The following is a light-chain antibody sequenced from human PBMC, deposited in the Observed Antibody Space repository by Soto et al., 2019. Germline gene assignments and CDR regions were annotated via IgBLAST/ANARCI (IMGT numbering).Light chain of an antibody. J-gene: IGKJ2*01. Sequence: DIVMTQSPDSLAVSLGERATIHCRSSQTVLYSLNNKNYLVWYQQKPGQPPKLLFSWASTRESGVPDRFSGSGSGTHFTLTISSLQAEDVAVYYCQQYDNTPYTFGQGTKLEIK. CDR2: WAS. CDR1: QTVLYSLNNKNY. CDR3: QQYDNTPYT. V-gene: IGKV4-1*01.